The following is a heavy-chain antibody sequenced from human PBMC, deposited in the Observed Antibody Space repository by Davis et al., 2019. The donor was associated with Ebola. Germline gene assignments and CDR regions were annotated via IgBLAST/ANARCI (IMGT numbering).Heavy chain of an antibody. CDR2: ISGIGGST. V-gene: IGHV3-23*01. Sequence: GGSLRLSCAASGFVFSSYVMSWVRQAPGKGLEWVSAISGIGGSTYYADSVKGRFTISRDNSKNTLYLQMNSLRAEDTAVYYCAKDTSNVWFDVWGPGTMVTVSS. CDR1: GFVFSSYV. J-gene: IGHJ3*01. D-gene: IGHD6-19*01. CDR3: AKDTSNVWFDV.